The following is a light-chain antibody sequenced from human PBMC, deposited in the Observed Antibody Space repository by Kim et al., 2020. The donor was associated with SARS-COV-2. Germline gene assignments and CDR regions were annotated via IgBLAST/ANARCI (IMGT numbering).Light chain of an antibody. J-gene: IGKJ1*01. CDR2: DSS. Sequence: EIVMTQSPATLSVSPGERATLSCRASQSTSTNLAWYQHKPGQAPRLLMSDSSTMATGIPARFSGSGSGTEFTLTISSLQSEDFALYYCQQYNDWPWTFGPGTKVDIK. CDR3: QQYNDWPWT. CDR1: QSTSTN. V-gene: IGKV3-15*01.